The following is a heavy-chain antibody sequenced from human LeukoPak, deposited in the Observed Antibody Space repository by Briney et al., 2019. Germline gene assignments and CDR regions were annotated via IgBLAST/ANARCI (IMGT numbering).Heavy chain of an antibody. V-gene: IGHV3-30*03. D-gene: IGHD3-22*01. Sequence: PGRSLRLSCAASGFTFSSYGMHWVRQAPGKGLEWVAVISYDGSNKYYADSVKGRFTISRDNSKNTLYLQMNSLRAEDTAVYYCARGITMIVVVIVDWGQGTLVTVSS. J-gene: IGHJ4*02. CDR1: GFTFSSYG. CDR3: ARGITMIVVVIVD. CDR2: ISYDGSNK.